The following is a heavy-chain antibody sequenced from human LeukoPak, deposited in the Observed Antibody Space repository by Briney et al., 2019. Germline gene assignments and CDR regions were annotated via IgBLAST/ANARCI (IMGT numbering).Heavy chain of an antibody. Sequence: GSLRLSCAASGLAFSSYKMHWVRQAPRKGLVWVSRISTDGYTTDYADFVQGRFTASRDNTKNTWSLEMNSLRAEDTAVYYCARGRDRNYADYWGQGTLVTVSS. D-gene: IGHD1-7*01. CDR3: ARGRDRNYADY. V-gene: IGHV3-74*01. J-gene: IGHJ4*02. CDR1: GLAFSSYK. CDR2: ISTDGYTT.